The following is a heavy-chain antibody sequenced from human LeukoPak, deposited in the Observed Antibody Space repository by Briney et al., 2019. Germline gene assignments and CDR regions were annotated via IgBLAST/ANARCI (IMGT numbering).Heavy chain of an antibody. CDR1: GYSFTSYC. CDR2: IYPGDSDT. J-gene: IGHJ4*02. V-gene: IGHV5-51*01. D-gene: IGHD2-8*01. Sequence: GESLKRSCKTSGYSFTSYCVGWVGQMPGKGLERVGIIYPGDSDTRYSPSFQGQVTISADKSISTAYLQWSSLKASDTAMYYCARRNGGLYYFDYWAQGPLVTVSS. CDR3: ARRNGGLYYFDY.